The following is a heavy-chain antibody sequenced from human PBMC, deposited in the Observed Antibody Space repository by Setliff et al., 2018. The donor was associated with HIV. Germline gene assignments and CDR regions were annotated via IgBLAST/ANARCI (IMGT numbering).Heavy chain of an antibody. CDR3: ARDGRNVDRDIDY. D-gene: IGHD1-26*01. J-gene: IGHJ4*02. CDR1: GVSISSSTYY. V-gene: IGHV4-61*01. Sequence: SETLSLTCTVSGVSISSSTYYWSWIRQPPGKGLEWIGYIYYNGNTNYNPSLKSRVTISVDTSKNTLYLQLDSLSADDTAVYYCARDGRNVDRDIDYWGQGTLVTVSS. CDR2: IYYNGNT.